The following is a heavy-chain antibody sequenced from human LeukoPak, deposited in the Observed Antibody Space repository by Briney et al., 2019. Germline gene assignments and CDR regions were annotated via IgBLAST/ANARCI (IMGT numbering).Heavy chain of an antibody. D-gene: IGHD5-18*01. V-gene: IGHV3-49*04. J-gene: IGHJ6*02. Sequence: GGSLRLSCTASGFTFGDHAMSWVRQAPGKGLEWVGFIRSKAYGGTREYAASVKGRFTISRDDSKSIAYLQMESLGTEDTGVYYCTRGPIHLWLYYAMDVWGQGTTVIVSS. CDR3: TRGPIHLWLYYAMDV. CDR1: GFTFGDHA. CDR2: IRSKAYGGTR.